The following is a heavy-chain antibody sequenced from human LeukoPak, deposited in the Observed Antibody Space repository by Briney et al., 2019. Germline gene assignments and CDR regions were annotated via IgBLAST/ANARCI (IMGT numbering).Heavy chain of an antibody. D-gene: IGHD2-2*01. CDR1: GGTFSSYA. Sequence: SVKVSCKASGGTFSSYAISWVRQAPGQGLESMGRIIPIFGTANYAQKFQGRVTITADKSTSTAYMELSSLRSEDTAVYYCAREGRYCSSTSCYLGLVWFDPWGQGTLVTVSS. J-gene: IGHJ5*02. V-gene: IGHV1-69*06. CDR2: IIPIFGTA. CDR3: AREGRYCSSTSCYLGLVWFDP.